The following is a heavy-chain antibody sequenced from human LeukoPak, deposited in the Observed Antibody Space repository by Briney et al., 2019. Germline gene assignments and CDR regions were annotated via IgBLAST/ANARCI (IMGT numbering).Heavy chain of an antibody. CDR2: ISAYNGNT. D-gene: IGHD6-19*01. V-gene: IGHV1-18*04. CDR3: ARDEREGSGWYNPAEYFQH. Sequence: ASVKVSCKASGYTFTSYGISWVRQAPGQGLEWMGWISAYNGNTNYAQKLQGRVTMTTDTSTSTAYMELRSLRSDDTAVCYCARDEREGSGWYNPAEYFQHWGQGTLVTVSS. CDR1: GYTFTSYG. J-gene: IGHJ1*01.